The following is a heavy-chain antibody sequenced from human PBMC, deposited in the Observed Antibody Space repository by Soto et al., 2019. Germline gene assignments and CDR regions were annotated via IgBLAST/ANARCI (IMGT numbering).Heavy chain of an antibody. Sequence: EEQLLESGGGLVQPGGSLRLSCVVSGFTFASFAMSWVRQAPGKGLEWGSTINDRGDTTYYADSVKGRFTISRDNSKNTLYLQMNSLRAEDTAVYSCCLGWYFDLWGRGTLVSVSS. CDR2: INDRGDTT. J-gene: IGHJ2*01. D-gene: IGHD7-27*01. CDR3: CLGWYFDL. V-gene: IGHV3-23*01. CDR1: GFTFASFA.